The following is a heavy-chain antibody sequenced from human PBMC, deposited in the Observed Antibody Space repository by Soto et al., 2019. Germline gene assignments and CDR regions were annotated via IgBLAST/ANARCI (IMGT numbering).Heavy chain of an antibody. CDR3: ARGVGSGWYSSTHYYFDY. CDR1: GGTFSSYA. CDR2: IIPIFGTA. V-gene: IGHV1-69*06. Sequence: VASVKVSCKASGGTFSSYAISWVRQAPGQGLEGMGGIIPIFGTANYAQKFRGRVTITADKSTSTAYMELSSLRSEDTAVYYCARGVGSGWYSSTHYYFDYWGQGTLVTVSS. J-gene: IGHJ4*02. D-gene: IGHD6-19*01.